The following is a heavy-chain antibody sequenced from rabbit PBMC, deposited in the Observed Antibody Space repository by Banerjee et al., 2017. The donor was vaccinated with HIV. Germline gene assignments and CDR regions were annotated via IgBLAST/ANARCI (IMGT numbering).Heavy chain of an antibody. V-gene: IGHV1S47*01. CDR2: IDPVFGST. Sequence: QEQLEESGGGLVQPGGSLKLSCKASGFDFSSYGVSWVRQAPGKGLEWIGYIDPVFGSTYYASWVNGRFTISSHNAQNTLYLQLNSLTAADTATYFCVRVVYVVAGGYYFNLWGPGTLVTVS. CDR1: GFDFSSYG. D-gene: IGHD4-1*01. CDR3: VRVVYVVAGGYYFNL. J-gene: IGHJ4*01.